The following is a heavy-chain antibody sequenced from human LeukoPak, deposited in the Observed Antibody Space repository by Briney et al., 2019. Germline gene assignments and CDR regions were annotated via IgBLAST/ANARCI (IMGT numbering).Heavy chain of an antibody. Sequence: SETLSLTCTVTGGSISSSSYYWGWIRQPPGKGLEWIGSIYYSGSNYYNPSLKSRVTISVDTSENQFSLKLSSVTAADTAVYYCAKDSSGFYDAFDIWGQGTMVTVSS. CDR1: GGSISSSSYY. J-gene: IGHJ3*02. CDR3: AKDSSGFYDAFDI. V-gene: IGHV4-39*07. D-gene: IGHD3-22*01. CDR2: IYYSGSN.